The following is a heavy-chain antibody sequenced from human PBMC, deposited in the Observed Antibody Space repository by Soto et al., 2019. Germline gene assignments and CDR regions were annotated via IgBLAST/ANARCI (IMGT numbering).Heavy chain of an antibody. CDR3: AVIFWLLLLDYYYGMYV. CDR2: ISSSGSTI. D-gene: IGHD3-22*01. J-gene: IGHJ6*02. Sequence: GASLRHSCAASGFTFSDYYMSWIRQAPRKGLEWVSYISSSGSTIYYADSVKGRFTISRDNAKNSLYLQMHSLRAEDTAVYYCAVIFWLLLLDYYYGMYVWGRVTT. V-gene: IGHV3-11*01. CDR1: GFTFSDYY.